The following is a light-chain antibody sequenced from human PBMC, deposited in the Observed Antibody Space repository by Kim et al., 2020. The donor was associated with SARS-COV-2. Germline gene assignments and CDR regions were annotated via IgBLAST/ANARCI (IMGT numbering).Light chain of an antibody. CDR2: AAS. CDR3: EQRYGDGWGYA. CDR1: QSISNY. J-gene: IGKJ2*01. Sequence: IQMTQSPSSLSASVGDRVTITCRASQSISNYLNWYQQRPGKAPKVLIYAASILQSGVPSRFSGSGSGTDFTLTISSLQPEDVATYEGEQRYGDGWGYAVGQG. V-gene: IGKV1-39*01.